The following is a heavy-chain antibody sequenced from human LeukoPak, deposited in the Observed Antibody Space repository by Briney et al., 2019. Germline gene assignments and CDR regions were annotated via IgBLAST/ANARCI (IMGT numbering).Heavy chain of an antibody. D-gene: IGHD2-8*02. J-gene: IGHJ6*02. CDR2: IYYSGST. V-gene: IGHV4-31*03. CDR1: GGSISSGGYY. CDR3: TTGTYYYYGMDV. Sequence: PSETLSLTCTVPGGSISSGGYYWSWIRQPPGKGLEWIGYIYYSGSTYYNPSLKSRVTISVDTSKNQFPLKLSSVTAADTAVYYCTTGTYYYYGMDVWGQGTTVTVSS.